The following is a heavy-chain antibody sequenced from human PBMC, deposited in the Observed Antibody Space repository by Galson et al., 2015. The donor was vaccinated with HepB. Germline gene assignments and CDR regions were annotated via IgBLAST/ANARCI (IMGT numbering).Heavy chain of an antibody. J-gene: IGHJ5*02. V-gene: IGHV1-18*01. CDR2: ISAYKGYK. D-gene: IGHD2-15*01. CDR1: GYTFSSFS. CDR3: ARGARVVVVGATQRNWFDP. Sequence: SVKVSCKASGYTFSSFSITWVRQAPGQGLEWVGWISAYKGYKDYAQNFQGRVTMSTDTSTSTAYMELRSLRSDDTAVYYCARGARVVVVGATQRNWFDPWGRGTLFTVPS.